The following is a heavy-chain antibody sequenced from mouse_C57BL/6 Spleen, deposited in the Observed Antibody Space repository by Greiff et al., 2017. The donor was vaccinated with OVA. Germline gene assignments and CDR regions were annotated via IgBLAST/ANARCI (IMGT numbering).Heavy chain of an antibody. Sequence: VKLMESGAELVKPGASVKISCKASGYAFSSYWMNWVKQRPGKGLEWIGQIYPGDGDTNYNGKFKGKATLTADKSSSTAYMQLSSLTSEDSAVYFCARAVTPYYFDYWGQGTTLTVSS. CDR2: IYPGDGDT. CDR3: ARAVTPYYFDY. J-gene: IGHJ2*01. D-gene: IGHD2-2*01. V-gene: IGHV1-80*01. CDR1: GYAFSSYW.